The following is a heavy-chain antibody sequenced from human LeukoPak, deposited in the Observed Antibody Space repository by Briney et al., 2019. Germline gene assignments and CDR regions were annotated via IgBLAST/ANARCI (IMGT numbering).Heavy chain of an antibody. V-gene: IGHV3-30-3*01. D-gene: IGHD3-9*01. CDR2: ISYDGTNI. CDR3: ARPREFGRYFDWSFDY. CDR1: GFTFSSHS. J-gene: IGHJ4*02. Sequence: GGSLRLSCAASGFTFSSHSMHWVRQAPGKGLEWVAVISYDGTNIYYADSVKGRFTISRDDSKNTHYLQMNSLRAEDTAVYYCARPREFGRYFDWSFDYWGQGKLVIVSS.